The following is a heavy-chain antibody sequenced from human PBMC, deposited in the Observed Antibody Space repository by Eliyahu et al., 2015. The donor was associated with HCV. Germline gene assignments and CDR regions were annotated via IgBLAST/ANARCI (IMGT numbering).Heavy chain of an antibody. CDR1: GGSIYXGSYF. D-gene: IGHD6-6*01. V-gene: IGHV4-39*01. J-gene: IGHJ4*02. Sequence: QLQLEGSGTRLVKPSETLSLSCIVSGGSIYXGSYFWNWXXQPPGXGLEWIGSAHYSGTTHSNPSLNGRVNISLDTSKKQFALHLNSVTAADTALYYCARQKRQLVRMGIDFWSQGTLVSVSS. CDR3: ARQKRQLVRMGIDF. CDR2: AHYSGTT.